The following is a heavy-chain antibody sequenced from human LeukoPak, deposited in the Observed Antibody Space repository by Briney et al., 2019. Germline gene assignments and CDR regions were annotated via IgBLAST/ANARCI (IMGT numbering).Heavy chain of an antibody. D-gene: IGHD6-6*01. CDR1: GGSISSYY. CDR2: IYDSGST. Sequence: PSETLSLTCTVSGGSISSYYWSWIRQPPGKGLEWIGYIYDSGSTNYNPSLKSRVTISVDTSKNQFSLKLSSVTATDTAIYYCARKSARGGDFDYWGQGTLVTASS. CDR3: ARKSARGGDFDY. V-gene: IGHV4-59*08. J-gene: IGHJ4*02.